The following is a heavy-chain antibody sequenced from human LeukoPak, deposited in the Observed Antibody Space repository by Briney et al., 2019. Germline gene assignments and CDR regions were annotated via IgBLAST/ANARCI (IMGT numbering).Heavy chain of an antibody. V-gene: IGHV3-7*01. Sequence: GGSLRLSCAASGFTFSTFWMSWVRQAPGKGLEGVANIKEDGTGKFYVDSVKGRFTIARDNAKNSLYLQMNSLRAEDTAVYYCARGDSGNFYHYYGMDVWGQGTPVTVSS. D-gene: IGHD1-26*01. CDR3: ARGDSGNFYHYYGMDV. J-gene: IGHJ6*02. CDR1: GFTFSTFW. CDR2: IKEDGTGK.